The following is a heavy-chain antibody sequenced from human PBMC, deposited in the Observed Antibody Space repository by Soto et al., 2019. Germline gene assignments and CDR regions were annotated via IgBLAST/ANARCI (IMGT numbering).Heavy chain of an antibody. CDR1: GFTFSSYA. CDR3: AKNTPVYCGGDCQTFDY. D-gene: IGHD2-21*02. V-gene: IGHV3-23*01. Sequence: LRLSCAASGFTFSSYAMSWVRQAPGKGLEWVSSISGSGGSTYYADSVKGRFTISRDNSKNTLYLQMNSLRAEDTAVYYCAKNTPVYCGGDCQTFDYWGQGTLVTVSS. J-gene: IGHJ4*02. CDR2: ISGSGGST.